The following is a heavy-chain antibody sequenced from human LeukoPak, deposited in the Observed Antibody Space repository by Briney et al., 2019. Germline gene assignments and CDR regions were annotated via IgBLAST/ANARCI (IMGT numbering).Heavy chain of an antibody. CDR3: ARGSRELYDY. CDR2: IYTSGST. D-gene: IGHD3-10*01. Sequence: SQTLSLTCTVSGGSLSSGSYYWSWLRQPAGTGLEWIGRIYTSGSTNYNPSLKSRVTISVDTSKNQFSLKLSSVTAADTAVYYCARGSRELYDYWGQGTLVTVSS. CDR1: GGSLSSGSYY. V-gene: IGHV4-61*02. J-gene: IGHJ4*02.